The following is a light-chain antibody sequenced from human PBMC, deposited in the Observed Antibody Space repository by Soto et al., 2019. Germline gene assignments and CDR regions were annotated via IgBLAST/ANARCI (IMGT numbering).Light chain of an antibody. J-gene: IGKJ1*01. CDR3: MQGTQSTWT. Sequence: DIAMTQTPLSSPVTLGQAASISCRSSQSLLHSGGNTYLSWFQQKPGQPPRLLIYKVSDRFSGVPDRFSGSGAGTDFTLTISRVEAEDAGVHYCMQGTQSTWTFGQGTKVDIK. V-gene: IGKV2-24*01. CDR2: KVS. CDR1: QSLLHSGGNTY.